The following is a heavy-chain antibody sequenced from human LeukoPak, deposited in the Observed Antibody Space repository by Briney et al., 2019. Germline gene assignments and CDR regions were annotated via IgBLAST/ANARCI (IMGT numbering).Heavy chain of an antibody. D-gene: IGHD2-15*01. Sequence: GGSLRLSCAASGFTFSSNAMHWVRQAPGKGLEWVAVISYDGSNKYYADSVKGRFTISRDNSKNTLYLQMNSLRVDDTAVYYCARSIGGWLDPWGQGTLVTVSS. CDR3: ARSIGGWLDP. J-gene: IGHJ5*02. CDR2: ISYDGSNK. CDR1: GFTFSSNA. V-gene: IGHV3-30*03.